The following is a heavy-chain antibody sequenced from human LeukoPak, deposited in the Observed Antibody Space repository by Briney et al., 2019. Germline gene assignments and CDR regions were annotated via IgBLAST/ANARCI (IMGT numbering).Heavy chain of an antibody. D-gene: IGHD6-13*01. CDR3: ARDHSSSWYNWFDP. CDR1: GYSISSGYY. CDR2: IYHSGST. Sequence: SETLSLTCTVSGYSISSGYYWGWIRQPPGKGLEWVGSIYHSGSTYYNPSLKSRVTISVDTSKNQFFLKLSSVTAADTAVYYCARDHSSSWYNWFDPWGQGTLVTVSS. J-gene: IGHJ5*02. V-gene: IGHV4-38-2*02.